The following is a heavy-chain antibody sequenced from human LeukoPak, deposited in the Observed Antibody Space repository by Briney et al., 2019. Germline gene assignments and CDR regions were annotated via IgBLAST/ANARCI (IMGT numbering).Heavy chain of an antibody. J-gene: IGHJ3*02. Sequence: GGSLRLSCSASGFTFSSYSMNWVRQAPGRGLEWVSSSSSSSSYIYYADSVKGRFTISRDNAKISLYLQINSLRPEDTAVYYCARRFQTYSPLRNDAFHIWGQGTMLTVSS. D-gene: IGHD2-21*01. CDR2: SSSSSSYI. V-gene: IGHV3-21*01. CDR3: ARRFQTYSPLRNDAFHI. CDR1: GFTFSSYS.